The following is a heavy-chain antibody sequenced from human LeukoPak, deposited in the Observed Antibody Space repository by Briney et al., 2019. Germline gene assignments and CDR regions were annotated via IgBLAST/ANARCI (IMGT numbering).Heavy chain of an antibody. J-gene: IGHJ4*02. CDR3: CTIPSITMIVVDY. V-gene: IGHV3-30*03. CDR2: ISYDGSNK. CDR1: GFTFSSYG. Sequence: PPGRSLRLSCAASGFTFSSYGMHWVRQAPGKGLEWVAVISYDGSNKYYADSVKGRFTISRDNSKNTLYLQMNSLRAEDTAVYYCCTIPSITMIVVDYWGQGTLVTVSS. D-gene: IGHD3-22*01.